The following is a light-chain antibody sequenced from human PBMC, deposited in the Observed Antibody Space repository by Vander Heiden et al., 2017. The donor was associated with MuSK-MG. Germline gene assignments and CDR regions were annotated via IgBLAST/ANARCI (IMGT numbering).Light chain of an antibody. CDR3: AAWDDSLSGGVV. Sequence: QSVLTQPPSASGTPGQRVTISCSGSSSNLGSNYVYWYQQVPGTAPNLVIYMINKRPSGVPDRFSCSKSGTSASLAISGLRPEEEADYYCAAWDDSLSGGVVFGGGTKLTVL. CDR1: SSNLGSNY. J-gene: IGLJ2*01. V-gene: IGLV1-47*01. CDR2: MIN.